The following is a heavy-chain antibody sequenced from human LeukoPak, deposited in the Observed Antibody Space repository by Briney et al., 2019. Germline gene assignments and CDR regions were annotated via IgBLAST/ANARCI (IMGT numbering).Heavy chain of an antibody. CDR2: IYYSGST. CDR1: GGSICSRSYY. CDR3: ARHERNYYGSGSYLRWFDP. J-gene: IGHJ5*02. V-gene: IGHV4-39*01. Sequence: ASETLSLTCTVSGGSICSRSYYSGWVPQPPRRGLEWIVRIYYSGSTYYNPSLKGRVTISVDTSKNQFSLKLSSVTAADTAVYYCARHERNYYGSGSYLRWFDPWGQGTLVTVSS. D-gene: IGHD3-10*01.